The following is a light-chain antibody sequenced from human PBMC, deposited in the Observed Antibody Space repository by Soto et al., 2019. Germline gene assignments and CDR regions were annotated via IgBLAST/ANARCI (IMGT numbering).Light chain of an antibody. CDR1: QSISAW. CDR3: QQYHRYST. J-gene: IGKJ1*01. V-gene: IGKV1-5*01. CDR2: DVS. Sequence: DLPVTPSPSTPFSSVGDRGTNPCRDSQSISAWLAWYQQKPGKAPNLLIYDVSTLDSGVPSRFSGSASGTEFTLTISSLESDDFATYYCQQYHRYSTFGQGTKVDIK.